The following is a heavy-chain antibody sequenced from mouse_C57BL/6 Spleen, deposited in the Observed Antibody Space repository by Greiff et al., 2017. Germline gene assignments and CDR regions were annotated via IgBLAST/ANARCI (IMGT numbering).Heavy chain of an antibody. D-gene: IGHD3-2*02. CDR3: ARSKASQATFAY. J-gene: IGHJ3*01. CDR1: GYTFTSYW. V-gene: IGHV1-52*01. Sequence: QVQLQQPGAELVRPGSSVKLSCKASGYTFTSYWMHWVKQRPIQGLEWIGNIDPSDSETHYNQKFKDKATLTVDKSSSTAYMQLSSLTSEDSAVXYCARSKASQATFAYWGQGTLVTVSA. CDR2: IDPSDSET.